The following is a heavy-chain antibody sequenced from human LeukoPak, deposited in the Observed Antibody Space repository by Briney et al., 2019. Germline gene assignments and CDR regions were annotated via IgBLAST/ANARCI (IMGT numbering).Heavy chain of an antibody. V-gene: IGHV1-69*06. Sequence: SVKVSCTASGYTFSTYAFNWVRQAPGQGLEWTGGIVPISDTTNYAQTLQGRVTITADKSTNTVYMELSSLTSEDTGVYYCARGASVRVVPMSYYYAMDVWGEGTTVIVSS. CDR3: ARGASVRVVPMSYYYAMDV. CDR2: IVPISDTT. D-gene: IGHD2-2*01. J-gene: IGHJ6*04. CDR1: GYTFSTYA.